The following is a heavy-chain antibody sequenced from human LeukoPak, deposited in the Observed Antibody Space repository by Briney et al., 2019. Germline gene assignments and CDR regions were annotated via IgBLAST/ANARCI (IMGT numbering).Heavy chain of an antibody. CDR2: INVGNGDT. CDR3: ARDRGETGDFDY. J-gene: IGHJ4*02. CDR1: GYTFTSYV. V-gene: IGHV1-3*01. Sequence: GASVKVSCKASGYTFTSYVMHWVRRAPGQRLEWMGWINVGNGDTKYSQRFQGRVTIARDTSANTAYMELSSLRSEDTAVYYCARDRGETGDFDYWGQGTLVTVSS. D-gene: IGHD1-1*01.